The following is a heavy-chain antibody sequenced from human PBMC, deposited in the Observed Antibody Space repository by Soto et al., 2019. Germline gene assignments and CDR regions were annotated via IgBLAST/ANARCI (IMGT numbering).Heavy chain of an antibody. CDR1: GFNFDDHV. CDR2: ISCNGYSI. J-gene: IGHJ6*02. CDR3: ARSWSGSTSGRVDV. D-gene: IGHD3-3*01. V-gene: IGHV3-9*03. Sequence: EVQLVESGGALVQPGRSLRLSCVASGFNFDDHVMHWVRQVPGKGLEWVGHISCNGYSIGYGGCVRGRFIISRDNAKNTLYLQMNSLRPEDMALYYCARSWSGSTSGRVDVWGQGTTVTVSS.